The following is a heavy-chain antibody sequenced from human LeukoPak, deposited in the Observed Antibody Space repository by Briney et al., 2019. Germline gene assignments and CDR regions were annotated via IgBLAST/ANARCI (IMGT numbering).Heavy chain of an antibody. CDR3: AREEMVYTIPLNYYYLDV. CDR2: MYYTGST. J-gene: IGHJ6*03. Sequence: PSETLSLTCTVSGGFVSNNYWSWIRQSPGKRLEWIGCMYYTGSTNYNPSLESRVTISVDTSKKQLSLKLTSVTAADTAVYYCAREEMVYTIPLNYYYLDVWGRGTTVTVSS. V-gene: IGHV4-59*02. D-gene: IGHD2-8*01. CDR1: GGFVSNNY.